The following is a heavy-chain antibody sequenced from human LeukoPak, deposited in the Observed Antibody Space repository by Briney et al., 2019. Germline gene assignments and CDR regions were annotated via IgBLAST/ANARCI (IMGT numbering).Heavy chain of an antibody. V-gene: IGHV4-4*07. D-gene: IGHD6-19*01. CDR2: IYTSGST. J-gene: IGHJ3*02. Sequence: SETLSLTCTVSGGSISSYYWSWIRQPARKGLEWIGRIYTSGSTNYNPSLKSRVTMSVDTSKNQFSLKLSSVTAADTAVYYCARDLGSGWYSDAFDIWGQGTMVTVSS. CDR1: GGSISSYY. CDR3: ARDLGSGWYSDAFDI.